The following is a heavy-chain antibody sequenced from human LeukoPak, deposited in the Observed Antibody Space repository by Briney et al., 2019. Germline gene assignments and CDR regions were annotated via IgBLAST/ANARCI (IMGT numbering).Heavy chain of an antibody. J-gene: IGHJ4*02. CDR3: ARAYYDSSGYYYFDY. V-gene: IGHV1-69*05. CDR2: IIPIFGTA. CDR1: GGTFSSYA. D-gene: IGHD3-22*01. Sequence: SVKVSCKASGGTFSSYAISWVRQAPGQGLEWMGRIIPIFGTANYARKFQGRVTITTDESTSTAYMELSSLRSEDTAVYYCARAYYDSSGYYYFDYWGQGTLVTVSS.